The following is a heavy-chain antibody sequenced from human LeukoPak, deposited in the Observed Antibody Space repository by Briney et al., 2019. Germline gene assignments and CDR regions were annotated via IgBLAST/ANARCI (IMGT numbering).Heavy chain of an antibody. CDR3: ARWDGDSSGYYFDY. Sequence: GGSLRLSCAASGLTVSTNYMSWVRQAPGKGLEWLSLISSGGTTNYADSVQGRFSISRDNSKNTLFLQMNSLRAEDTAVYFCARWDGDSSGYYFDYWGQGTLVTVSS. CDR1: GLTVSTNY. CDR2: ISSGGTT. J-gene: IGHJ4*02. D-gene: IGHD5-18*01. V-gene: IGHV3-53*01.